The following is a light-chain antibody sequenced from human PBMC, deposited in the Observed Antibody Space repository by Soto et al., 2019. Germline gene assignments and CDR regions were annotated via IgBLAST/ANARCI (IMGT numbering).Light chain of an antibody. Sequence: QSVLTQPPSASGTPGQRVTISCSGSSSNIGSNTVNWYQQLQGTAPKLLMYGSNQRPSGVPDRFSGSKSGTSASLAISGLQSEDEADYHCAAWDDSLNGPVFGGGTKLTVL. CDR2: GSN. CDR1: SSNIGSNT. CDR3: AAWDDSLNGPV. J-gene: IGLJ2*01. V-gene: IGLV1-44*01.